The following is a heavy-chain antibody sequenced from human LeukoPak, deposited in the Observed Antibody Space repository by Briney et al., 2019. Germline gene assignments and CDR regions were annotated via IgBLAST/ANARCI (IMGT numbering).Heavy chain of an antibody. J-gene: IGHJ4*02. D-gene: IGHD4-17*01. Sequence: SETLSLTCAVYGGSFSDYSWTWIRQPPGKGLEWIGEINHSGSTNYNPSLKSRVTISLDTSKNQFSLRLSSVTAADTAVYYCARATVTSFLDYWGQGTLVTVSS. CDR1: GGSFSDYS. CDR2: INHSGST. V-gene: IGHV4-34*01. CDR3: ARATVTSFLDY.